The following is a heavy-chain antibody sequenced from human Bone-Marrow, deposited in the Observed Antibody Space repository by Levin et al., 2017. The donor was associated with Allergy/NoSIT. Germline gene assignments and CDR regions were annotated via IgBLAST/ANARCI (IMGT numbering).Heavy chain of an antibody. CDR2: VSYDGSNK. V-gene: IGHV3-30-3*01. CDR1: GFTFSSYA. D-gene: IGHD2-15*01. J-gene: IGHJ3*02. CDR3: ARDGGYCSGGSCRGGGDAFDI. Sequence: SCAASGFTFSSYAMHWVRQAPGKGLEWVAVVSYDGSNKYYADSVEGRFTISRDKSKNTLYLQMNSLRAEDTAVYYWARDGGYCSGGSCRGGGDAFDIWGQGTMVTVSS.